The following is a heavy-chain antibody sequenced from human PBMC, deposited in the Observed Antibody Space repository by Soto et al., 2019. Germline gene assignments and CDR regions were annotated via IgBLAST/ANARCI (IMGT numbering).Heavy chain of an antibody. CDR2: IRSKAYGGST. D-gene: IGHD2-2*01. J-gene: IGHJ6*02. Sequence: GGSLRLSCTASGFTFGDYEMRWVRQAPGKGLGWVGFIRSKAYGGSTEYTASVKGRFTISRDDSKSIAYLQINSLKTEDTAVYYCTRDLAPPDWVLGYAYGMDVWGQGTTVTVSS. V-gene: IGHV3-49*04. CDR3: TRDLAPPDWVLGYAYGMDV. CDR1: GFTFGDYE.